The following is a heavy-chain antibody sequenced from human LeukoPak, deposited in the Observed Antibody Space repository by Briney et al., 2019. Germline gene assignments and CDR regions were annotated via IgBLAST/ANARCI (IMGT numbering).Heavy chain of an antibody. CDR3: ARDEGYYDSSGPNDAFDI. Sequence: ASVKVSCKASGYTFTNYYMHWVRQAPGQGLEWMGWISAYNGNTNYAQKLQGRVTMTTDTSTSTAYRELRSLRSDDTAVYYCARDEGYYDSSGPNDAFDIWGQGTMVTVSS. V-gene: IGHV1-18*04. CDR1: GYTFTNYY. J-gene: IGHJ3*02. CDR2: ISAYNGNT. D-gene: IGHD3-22*01.